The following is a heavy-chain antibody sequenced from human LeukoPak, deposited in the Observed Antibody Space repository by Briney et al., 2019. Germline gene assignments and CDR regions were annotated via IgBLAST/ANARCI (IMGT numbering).Heavy chain of an antibody. D-gene: IGHD5-18*01. V-gene: IGHV3-11*01. CDR2: ISSSGSAI. CDR1: GFTFSDYY. J-gene: IGHJ4*02. Sequence: PGGSLRLSCAASGFTFSDYYMSWFRQAPGKGLEWVSYISSSGSAIYYADSVKGRFTTSRDNAKNSLYLQMNSLRAEDTAVYYCARGIQLWKYYFDYWGQGTLVTVSS. CDR3: ARGIQLWKYYFDY.